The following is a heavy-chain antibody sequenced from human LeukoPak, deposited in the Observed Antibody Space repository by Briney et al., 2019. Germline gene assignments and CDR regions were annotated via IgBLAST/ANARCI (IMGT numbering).Heavy chain of an antibody. J-gene: IGHJ4*02. Sequence: SETLSLTCTASGGSISSYYWSWIRQTPGKGLEWVGDIYYSGSTNYNPSLKSRVNISVDTSKNQFSLKLRSVTAADTALYYCASLYCSSTSCYLFHWGQGTLVTVSS. D-gene: IGHD2-2*01. V-gene: IGHV4-59*08. CDR1: GGSISSYY. CDR3: ASLYCSSTSCYLFH. CDR2: IYYSGST.